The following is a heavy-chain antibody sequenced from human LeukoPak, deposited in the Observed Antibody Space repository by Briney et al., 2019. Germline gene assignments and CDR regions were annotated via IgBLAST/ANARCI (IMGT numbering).Heavy chain of an antibody. J-gene: IGHJ4*02. CDR1: GYSFTSYW. Sequence: GESLKISXKGFGYSFTSYWIGWVHQMPGKGLEWMGIIYPGDSDTRYSPSFQGQVTISADKSISTAYLQWSSLKASDTAIYYCARRDSETKDLDYWGQGTLVTVSS. CDR2: IYPGDSDT. CDR3: ARRDSETKDLDY. V-gene: IGHV5-51*07. D-gene: IGHD2-15*01.